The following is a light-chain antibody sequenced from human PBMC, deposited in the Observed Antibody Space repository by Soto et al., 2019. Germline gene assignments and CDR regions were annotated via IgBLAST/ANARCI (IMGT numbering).Light chain of an antibody. J-gene: IGKJ2*01. Sequence: EIVLTQSPATLSVSPGDRVTLSCRASQSVDINLAWYQQKAGQAPRLLVYGASTKATDMPGRFSGRGSGTEFTLTINNLQSEDFAVYYCQHYNNWPFTFGQGTKLEIK. V-gene: IGKV3-15*01. CDR2: GAS. CDR1: QSVDIN. CDR3: QHYNNWPFT.